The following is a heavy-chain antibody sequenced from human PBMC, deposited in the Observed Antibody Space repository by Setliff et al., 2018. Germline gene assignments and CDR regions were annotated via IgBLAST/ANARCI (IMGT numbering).Heavy chain of an antibody. CDR1: GGSFSGYY. J-gene: IGHJ3*02. CDR3: ARVGYYDSSGYSFAFDI. D-gene: IGHD3-22*01. Sequence: SETLSLTCAVYGGSFSGYYWSWIRQPPGKGLEWIGYIYYSGSTYYNPSLKSRVTISVDTSKNQFSLKLSSVTAADTAVYYCARVGYYDSSGYSFAFDIWGQGTMVTVSS. CDR2: IYYSGST. V-gene: IGHV4-30-4*08.